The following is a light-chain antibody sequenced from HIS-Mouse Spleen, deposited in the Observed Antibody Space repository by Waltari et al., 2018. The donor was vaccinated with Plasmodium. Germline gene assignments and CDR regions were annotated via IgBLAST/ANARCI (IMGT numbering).Light chain of an antibody. J-gene: IGKJ1*01. V-gene: IGKV1-5*03. Sequence: DIQMTQSPSTLSASVGDRVTITCRASQSISSWLDWYQQKPGKAHKLLIYKASSLESGVPSMFSGSGTETEFTLTISSLPPDEFATEYCQQYNSYSRTFGQGTKVEIK. CDR3: QQYNSYSRT. CDR1: QSISSW. CDR2: KAS.